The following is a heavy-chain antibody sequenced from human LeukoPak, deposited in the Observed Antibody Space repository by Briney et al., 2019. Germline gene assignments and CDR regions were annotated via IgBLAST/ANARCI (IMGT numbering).Heavy chain of an antibody. D-gene: IGHD2-21*01. J-gene: IGHJ3*02. Sequence: SETLSLTCAVSGGSISSYYWSWIRQPPGKGLEWIGYIYYSGSTNYNPSLKSRVTISVDTSKNQFSLKLSSVTAADTAVYYCARGAVVIALSFDIWGQGTMVTVSS. CDR2: IYYSGST. V-gene: IGHV4-59*01. CDR3: ARGAVVIALSFDI. CDR1: GGSISSYY.